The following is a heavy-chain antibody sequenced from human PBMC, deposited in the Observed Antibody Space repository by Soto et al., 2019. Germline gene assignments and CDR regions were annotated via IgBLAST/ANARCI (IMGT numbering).Heavy chain of an antibody. CDR1: GFTFSSYA. Sequence: EVQLLESGGGLVQPGGSLRLSCAASGFTFSSYAMSWVRQAPGKGRDWAPPISGSGGSTYYADSVKGRFTISRDNSKNTLYLQMNSLRAEDTAVYYCAKALDAMITFGGVIAPLDYWGQGTLVTVSS. CDR3: AKALDAMITFGGVIAPLDY. J-gene: IGHJ4*02. CDR2: ISGSGGST. D-gene: IGHD3-16*02. V-gene: IGHV3-23*01.